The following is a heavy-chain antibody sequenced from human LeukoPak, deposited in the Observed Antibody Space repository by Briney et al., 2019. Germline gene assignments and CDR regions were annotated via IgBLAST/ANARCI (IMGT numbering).Heavy chain of an antibody. V-gene: IGHV1-24*01. CDR3: ATLGSHYDWVSAFDI. CDR2: FDPEDGET. J-gene: IGHJ3*02. CDR1: GYTLTELS. Sequence: GASVKVSCKVSGYTLTELSMHWVRQAPGKGLEWMGGFDPEDGETIYAQKFQGRVTMTEDTSTDTAYMELSSLRSEDTAVYYCATLGSHYDWVSAFDIWGQGTMVTVSS. D-gene: IGHD3-16*01.